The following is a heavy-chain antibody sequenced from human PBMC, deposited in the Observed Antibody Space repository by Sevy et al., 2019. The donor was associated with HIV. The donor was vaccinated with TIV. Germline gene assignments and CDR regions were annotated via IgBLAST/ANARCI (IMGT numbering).Heavy chain of an antibody. CDR1: GYTFTSYD. CDR3: ARVPSRPFYYYYGMDV. V-gene: IGHV1-8*01. Sequence: ASVKVSCKASGYTFTSYDINWVRQATGQGLEWMGWMNPNSGNTGYAQTFQGRVTMTRKTSISTAYMELSSLRSEDTAVYYCARVPSRPFYYYYGMDVWGQGTTVTVSS. J-gene: IGHJ6*02. CDR2: MNPNSGNT.